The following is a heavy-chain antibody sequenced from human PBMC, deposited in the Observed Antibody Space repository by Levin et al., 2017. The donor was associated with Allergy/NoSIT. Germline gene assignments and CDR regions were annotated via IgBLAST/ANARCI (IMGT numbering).Heavy chain of an antibody. CDR3: AREGLQGGSYSQVFDY. J-gene: IGHJ4*02. V-gene: IGHV4-38-2*02. CDR1: GYSISSGYY. D-gene: IGHD1-26*01. Sequence: RSQTLSLTCAVSGYSISSGYYWGWIRQPPGKGLEWIGSIYHSGSTYYNPSLKSRVTISVDTSKNQFSLKLSSVTAADTAVYYCAREGLQGGSYSQVFDYWGQGTLVTVSS. CDR2: IYHSGST.